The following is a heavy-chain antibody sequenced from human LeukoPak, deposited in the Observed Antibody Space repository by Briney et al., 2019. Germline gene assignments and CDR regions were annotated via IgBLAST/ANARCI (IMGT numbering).Heavy chain of an antibody. V-gene: IGHV4-39*01. Sequence: SETLSLTCSVCGGSISDGLYYWGWLRQPPGKGLQWIASIYYSGNTYYNPSLRSRVTISRDTSKNQFFLTLTSVTAADTAVYFCARRPGSYESGHGDDNWGQGILVTVSS. D-gene: IGHD3-3*01. CDR1: GGSISDGLYY. CDR2: IYYSGNT. J-gene: IGHJ4*02. CDR3: ARRPGSYESGHGDDN.